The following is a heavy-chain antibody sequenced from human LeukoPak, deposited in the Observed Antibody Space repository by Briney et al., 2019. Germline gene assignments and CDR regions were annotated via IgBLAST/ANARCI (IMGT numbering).Heavy chain of an antibody. D-gene: IGHD2-15*01. CDR3: AGRDGYCSGGSCYFNWFDP. V-gene: IGHV5-51*01. CDR1: GYSFTSYW. CDR2: IYPGDSDT. J-gene: IGHJ5*02. Sequence: GESLKISCKGSGYSFTSYWIGWVRQMPGKGLEWMGIIYPGDSDTRYSPSFQGQVTISADKSISTAYLQWSSLKASDTAMYYCAGRDGYCSGGSCYFNWFDPWGQGTLVTVSS.